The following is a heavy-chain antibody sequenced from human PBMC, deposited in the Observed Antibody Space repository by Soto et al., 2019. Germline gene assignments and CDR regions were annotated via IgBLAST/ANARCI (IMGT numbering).Heavy chain of an antibody. Sequence: GGSLQISCKGSGYSFTTYWISWVRQLPGSGLEWMGRIDPNDSYANYSPSFQGLVTISVDKSTSTAYLQWRSLKASDTAMYYCARHKSADYASWGQGTLVTVSS. D-gene: IGHD4-17*01. CDR2: IDPNDSYA. J-gene: IGHJ5*02. V-gene: IGHV5-10-1*01. CDR3: ARHKSADYAS. CDR1: GYSFTTYW.